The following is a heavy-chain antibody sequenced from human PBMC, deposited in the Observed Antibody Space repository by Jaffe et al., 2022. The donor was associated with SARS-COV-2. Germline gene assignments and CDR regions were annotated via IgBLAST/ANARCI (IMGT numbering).Heavy chain of an antibody. CDR1: GGSVSSFY. Sequence: QVQLQASGPGLVKPSETLSLTCSVSGGSVSSFYWNWIRQPPGEGLEWIGYISYTGGTNYNPSLKSRVTMSVDTSKNQFSLKLSSVTAADTAVYYCAREAYGFFDYWGQGPLVTVSS. J-gene: IGHJ4*02. D-gene: IGHD3-10*01. CDR3: AREAYGFFDY. V-gene: IGHV4-59*02. CDR2: ISYTGGT.